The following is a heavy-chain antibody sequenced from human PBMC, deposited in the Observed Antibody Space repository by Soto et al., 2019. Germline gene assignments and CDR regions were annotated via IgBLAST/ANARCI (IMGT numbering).Heavy chain of an antibody. CDR3: TAERAEFFRPHMIRWFDP. CDR2: IKSKTDGGTT. D-gene: IGHD3-16*01. V-gene: IGHV3-15*01. Sequence: GGSLRLSCAASGFTFSNAWMSWVRQAPGKGLEWVGRIKSKTDGGTTDYAAPVKGRFTISRDDSKNTLYLRMNSLKTEDTAVYYCTAERAEFFRPHMIRWFDPWGQGTLVTVSS. CDR1: GFTFSNAW. J-gene: IGHJ5*02.